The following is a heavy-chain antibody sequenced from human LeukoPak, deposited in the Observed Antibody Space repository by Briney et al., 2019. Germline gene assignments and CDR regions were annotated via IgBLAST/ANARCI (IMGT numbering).Heavy chain of an antibody. J-gene: IGHJ4*02. V-gene: IGHV4-59*01. D-gene: IGHD4-11*01. CDR1: GGSISSYY. CDR3: ARSTVTTPGLLDY. CDR2: IYYSGST. Sequence: SETLSLTCTVSGGSISSYYWSWIRQPPGKGLEWIGYIYYSGSTNYNPSLKSRVTISVDTSKNQFSLKLSSVTAADTAVYYCARSTVTTPGLLDYWGQGTLVSVSS.